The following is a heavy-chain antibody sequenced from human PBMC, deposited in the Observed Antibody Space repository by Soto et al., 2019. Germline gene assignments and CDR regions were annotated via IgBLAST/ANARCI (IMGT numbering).Heavy chain of an antibody. CDR1: GGSISSGDYY. J-gene: IGHJ3*02. Sequence: PSETLSLTCTVSGGSISSGDYYWSWIRQPPGKGLEWIGYIYYSGSTYYNPSLKSRVTISVDTSKNQFSLKLSSVTAADTAVYYCARGVRLLKDAFAIWGQGTMVTVSS. CDR3: ARGVRLLKDAFAI. V-gene: IGHV4-30-4*01. CDR2: IYYSGST. D-gene: IGHD2-21*02.